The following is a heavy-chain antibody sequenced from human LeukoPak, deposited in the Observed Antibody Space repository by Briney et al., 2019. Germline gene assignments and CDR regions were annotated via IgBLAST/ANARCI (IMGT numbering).Heavy chain of an antibody. V-gene: IGHV3-53*01. Sequence: GGSLRLSCAASGFTVSSNYMSWVRQAPGKGLEWVSVIYGGGSTYYADSVKGRFTISRDNAKNSLYLQMNSLRAEDTAVYYCARGAYYGSGSYMDYWGQGTLVTVSS. CDR1: GFTVSSNY. CDR2: IYGGGST. CDR3: ARGAYYGSGSYMDY. D-gene: IGHD3-10*01. J-gene: IGHJ4*02.